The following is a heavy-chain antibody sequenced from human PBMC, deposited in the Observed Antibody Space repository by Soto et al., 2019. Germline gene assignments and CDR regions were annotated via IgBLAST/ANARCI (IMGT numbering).Heavy chain of an antibody. CDR1: GVSVSSNTYH. Sequence: QVQLQESGPGMVKPSETLSLTCAVSGVSVSSNTYHWTWIRQPPGKGLEWIGQRGNTNDNPSLKSRITISVDTSKNQFSLSLRSVTAADTAIYCCAVYKEWGAGDGYWGQGTLVTVSA. D-gene: IGHD7-27*01. CDR3: AVYKEWGAGDGY. V-gene: IGHV4-61*01. CDR2: QRGNT. J-gene: IGHJ4*02.